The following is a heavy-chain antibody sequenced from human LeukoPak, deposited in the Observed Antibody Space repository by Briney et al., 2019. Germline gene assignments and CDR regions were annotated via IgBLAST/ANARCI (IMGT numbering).Heavy chain of an antibody. J-gene: IGHJ6*02. CDR2: INPKTGDT. Sequence: ASVEVSCKASGGTFSSYAISWVRQAPGQGLEWMGWINPKTGDTDSAQNFQGRVTMTRDTSITTVYMELSSLTSDDTAVYYCARGYYGMDVWGQGTTVTVSS. CDR3: ARGYYGMDV. CDR1: GGTFSSYA. V-gene: IGHV1-2*02.